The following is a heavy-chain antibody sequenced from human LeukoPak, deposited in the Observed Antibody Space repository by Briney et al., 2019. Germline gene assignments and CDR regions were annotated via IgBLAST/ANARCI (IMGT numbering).Heavy chain of an antibody. CDR2: SYYSGST. CDR1: GGSISSYY. CDR3: ARDGAYYYYGMDV. J-gene: IGHJ6*02. V-gene: IGHV4-59*01. D-gene: IGHD3-10*01. Sequence: SDTLPLTCTVSGGSISSYYWSWIRQPLGKGLEWIGYSYYSGSTNYNPSLKSRVTISVDTSKNQFSLKLSSVTAADTAVYYCARDGAYYYYGMDVWGQGTTVTVSS.